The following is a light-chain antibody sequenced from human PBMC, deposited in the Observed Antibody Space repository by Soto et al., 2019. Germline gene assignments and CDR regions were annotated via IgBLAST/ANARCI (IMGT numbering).Light chain of an antibody. CDR3: TSFKTSNTLV. CDR1: SNYVGHFNY. Sequence: QSVLAQPASVSGSPGQSITISCTGTSNYVGHFNYVSWFQQHPGKAPKLLIFDVSNWPSGVSDRFSGSKSGNTASLTISGLQPEDEADYYCTSFKTSNTLVFGSGTKVTVL. CDR2: DVS. J-gene: IGLJ1*01. V-gene: IGLV2-14*03.